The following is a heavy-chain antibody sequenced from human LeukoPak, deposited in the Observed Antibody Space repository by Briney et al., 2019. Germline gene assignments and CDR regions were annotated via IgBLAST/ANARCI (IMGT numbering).Heavy chain of an antibody. Sequence: PSQTLSLTCTVSGGSISSGGYYWSWIRQHPGKGLEWIGYIYYSGSTYYNPSLKSRVTISVDTSKKQFSLKLSSVTAADTAVYYCARVGDGAYYWFDPWGQGTLVTVSS. CDR1: GGSISSGGYY. V-gene: IGHV4-31*03. CDR2: IYYSGST. CDR3: ARVGDGAYYWFDP. D-gene: IGHD2-21*01. J-gene: IGHJ5*02.